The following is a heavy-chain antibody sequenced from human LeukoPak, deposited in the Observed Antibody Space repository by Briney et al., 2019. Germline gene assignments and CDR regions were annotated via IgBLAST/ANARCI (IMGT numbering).Heavy chain of an antibody. CDR2: VDYSGSS. J-gene: IGHJ5*02. V-gene: IGHV4-59*01. CDR3: ARVVRGVVTSSWFDP. Sequence: SESLSLTCTVSGDSLNTYYWTWIRQTPGKGLEWIGFVDYSGSSNYNPSLKSRVGISMDTSKNQFSLALTSVTPADTAVYYCARVVRGVVTSSWFDPWGQGTLVTVSS. CDR1: GDSLNTYY. D-gene: IGHD2-21*02.